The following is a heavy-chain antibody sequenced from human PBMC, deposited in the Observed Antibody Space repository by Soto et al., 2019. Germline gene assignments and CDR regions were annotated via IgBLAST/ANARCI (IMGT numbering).Heavy chain of an antibody. D-gene: IGHD2-2*02. J-gene: IGHJ6*02. CDR1: GFNFSKFD. CDR2: ISFDGNRR. CDR3: AGEGAVPAVIGHYYYGMDV. V-gene: IGHV3-30-3*01. Sequence: QLGGSLRLSCAASGFNFSKFDMHWVRQAPGKELEWVAVISFDGNRRYYPDSVKGRFTISRDNSQNALYLQMNSLRAEDTAVYFCAGEGAVPAVIGHYYYGMDVWGQGTTVTVSS.